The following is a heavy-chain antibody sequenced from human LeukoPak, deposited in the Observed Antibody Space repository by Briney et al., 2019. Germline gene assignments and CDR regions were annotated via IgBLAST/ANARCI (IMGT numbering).Heavy chain of an antibody. D-gene: IGHD3-22*01. CDR1: GFTFSNAL. V-gene: IGHV3-15*01. Sequence: PGGSLRLSCAASGFTFSNALMSWVRQAPGKGLGWVGRINSKADGRTTDYAAAVKARFTIARDDSKNTLYLHMNSLKTEHTALYYSRSRDSRAYFDFDYWGQGTLVTVSS. CDR2: INSKADGRTT. CDR3: RSRDSRAYFDFDY. J-gene: IGHJ4*02.